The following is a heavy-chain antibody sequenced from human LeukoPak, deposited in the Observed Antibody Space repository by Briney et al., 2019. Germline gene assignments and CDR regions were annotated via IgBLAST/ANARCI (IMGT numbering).Heavy chain of an antibody. Sequence: GGSLRLSCAASGFTFTTSWMHWVRQAPGKGLVWVSQINGDGGRTRYADSVKGRLTISRDNAKNTVYLQLNSLRIDDTAMYYCARGRNGFYHYWGRGTLVTVSS. CDR1: GFTFTTSW. CDR2: INGDGGRT. J-gene: IGHJ4*01. V-gene: IGHV3-74*01. D-gene: IGHD5-24*01. CDR3: ARGRNGFYHY.